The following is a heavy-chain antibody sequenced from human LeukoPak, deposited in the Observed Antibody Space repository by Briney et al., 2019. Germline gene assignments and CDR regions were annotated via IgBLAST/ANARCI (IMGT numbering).Heavy chain of an antibody. CDR1: GFTFSSYS. D-gene: IGHD3-16*01. CDR3: ARVPIFGGRQLGDHYYYYGMDV. CDR2: ISSGSTYI. V-gene: IGHV3-21*01. Sequence: GGSLRLSCAASGFTFSSYSMSWVRQAPGKGLEWVSCISSGSTYIYYADSVKGRFTISRDNAKNSLCLQMNSLRAEDTAVYYCARVPIFGGRQLGDHYYYYGMDVWGQGTTVTVSS. J-gene: IGHJ6*02.